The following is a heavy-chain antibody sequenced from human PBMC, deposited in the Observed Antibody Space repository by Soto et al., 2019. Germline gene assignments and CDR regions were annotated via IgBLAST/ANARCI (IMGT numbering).Heavy chain of an antibody. Sequence: VASVKVSCKASGGTFSSYAISWVRQAPGQGLEWMGGIIPIFGTANYAQKFQGRVTITADESTSTAYMELSSLRSEDTAVYYCARDHYYDSSGYYSFDYWGQGTLVTVSS. D-gene: IGHD3-22*01. CDR1: GGTFSSYA. CDR3: ARDHYYDSSGYYSFDY. CDR2: IIPIFGTA. V-gene: IGHV1-69*13. J-gene: IGHJ4*02.